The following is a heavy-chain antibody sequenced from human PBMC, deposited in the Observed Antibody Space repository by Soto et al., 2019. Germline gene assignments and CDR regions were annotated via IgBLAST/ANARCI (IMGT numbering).Heavy chain of an antibody. CDR1: GGSISSISDY. J-gene: IGHJ4*02. CDR3: ATLWGQD. V-gene: IGHV4-39*01. CDR2: IYYSGST. D-gene: IGHD3-10*01. Sequence: QLQLQESGPGLVKLSETLYLTCTVSGGSISSISDYWGWIRQPPGKGLEWIGRIYYSGSTYYNPSLKSRVTISVDTSKNQFSLKLSSVTAADTAVYYCATLWGQDWGQGTLVTVSS.